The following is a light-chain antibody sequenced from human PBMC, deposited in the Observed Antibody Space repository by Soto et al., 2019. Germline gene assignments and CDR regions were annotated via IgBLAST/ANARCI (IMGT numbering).Light chain of an antibody. CDR2: KAS. J-gene: IGKJ4*01. V-gene: IGKV1-5*03. Sequence: DIQMTQSPSTLSASVGDRVTITCRASQNINRWLAWYQQRPGKAPNLLIHKASTLEVGVPSRFSGSASGTEFTLTISSLQPDDFAVYFCLQYNVYPLSFGRGTKVEIK. CDR3: LQYNVYPLS. CDR1: QNINRW.